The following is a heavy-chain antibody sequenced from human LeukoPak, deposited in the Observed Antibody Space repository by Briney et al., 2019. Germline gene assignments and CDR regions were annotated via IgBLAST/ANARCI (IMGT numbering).Heavy chain of an antibody. V-gene: IGHV4-38-2*02. CDR2: IYHSGTT. CDR1: GFSITSGYY. D-gene: IGHD1-26*01. J-gene: IGHJ3*02. CDR3: ARGRRGYSGSYSDAFDI. Sequence: PSETLSLTCNVSGFSITSGYYWGWIRQPPGKGLEWIGSIYHSGTTHFNPSFKSRVTISVDTSKNQFSLKLSSVTAADTAVYYCARGRRGYSGSYSDAFDIWGQGTMVTVSS.